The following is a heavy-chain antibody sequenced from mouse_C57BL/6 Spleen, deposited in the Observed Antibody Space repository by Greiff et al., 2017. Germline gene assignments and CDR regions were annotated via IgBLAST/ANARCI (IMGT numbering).Heavy chain of an antibody. D-gene: IGHD1-1*01. CDR2: INPNNGDP. Sequence: VQLQHSGPELVKPGASVKISCKASGYTFTDYYMNWVKQGHGKSLEWIGDINPNNGDPSYNQKFKGKATLTVDKSSSTAYMELRSLTSEDSADDYGARSGVADPAWYSYWGHVTLVTVAA. CDR1: GYTFTDYY. CDR3: ARSGVADPAWYSY. V-gene: IGHV1-26*01. J-gene: IGHJ3*01.